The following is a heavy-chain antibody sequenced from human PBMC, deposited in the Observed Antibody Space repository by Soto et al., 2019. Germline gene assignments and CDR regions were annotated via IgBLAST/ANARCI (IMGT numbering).Heavy chain of an antibody. D-gene: IGHD3-3*01. J-gene: IGHJ5*02. V-gene: IGHV1-69*06. Sequence: SVKVSCKASGGTFSSYAISCGRQAPGQGLEWMGGIIPIFGTANYAQKFQGRVTITADKSTSTAYMELSSLGSEDTAVYYCAREVLGDYDFWSGYFNWFDPWGQGTLVTVSS. CDR3: AREVLGDYDFWSGYFNWFDP. CDR2: IIPIFGTA. CDR1: GGTFSSYA.